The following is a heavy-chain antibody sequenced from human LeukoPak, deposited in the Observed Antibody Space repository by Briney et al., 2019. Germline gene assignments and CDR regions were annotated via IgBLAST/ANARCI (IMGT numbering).Heavy chain of an antibody. J-gene: IGHJ4*02. Sequence: GGSLRLSCAASGFTFSSYAMHWVRQAPGKGLEWVAVISYDGSNKYYADSVKGRFTISRDNSKNTLYLQMNSLRAEDTAVYYCARDRGLELGYYFDYWGQGTLVTVSS. V-gene: IGHV3-30*04. CDR1: GFTFSSYA. CDR2: ISYDGSNK. D-gene: IGHD1-7*01. CDR3: ARDRGLELGYYFDY.